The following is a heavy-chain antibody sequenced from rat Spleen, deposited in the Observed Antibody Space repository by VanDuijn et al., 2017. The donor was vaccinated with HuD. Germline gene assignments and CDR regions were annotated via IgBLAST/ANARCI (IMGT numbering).Heavy chain of an antibody. Sequence: EVQLVESGGGLVQPGRSLKLSCVASGFTFNNYWMTWIRQAPGKGLEWIASITNTGGSVHYPDSVKGRFTISRDTAQNTLFLQMNSLRSEDTATYYCANNWELYYWGQGVMVTVSS. J-gene: IGHJ2*01. CDR1: GFTFNNYW. D-gene: IGHD5-1*01. V-gene: IGHV5-31*01. CDR2: ITNTGGSV. CDR3: ANNWELYY.